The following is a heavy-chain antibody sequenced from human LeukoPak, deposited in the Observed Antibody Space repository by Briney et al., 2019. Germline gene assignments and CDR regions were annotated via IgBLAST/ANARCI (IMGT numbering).Heavy chain of an antibody. CDR2: ISYDGSNK. D-gene: IGHD4-17*01. J-gene: IGHJ4*02. V-gene: IGHV3-30*18. CDR1: GYTFTSYG. CDR3: AKLPHYGDYPYSDY. Sequence: VGSLRLSCAASGYTFTSYGMHWVCQAPGQGLAWMAVISYDGSNKYYADPVKGRFTISRDNSKNTLYLQMNSLRAEDTAVYYCAKLPHYGDYPYSDYWGQGTLVTVSS.